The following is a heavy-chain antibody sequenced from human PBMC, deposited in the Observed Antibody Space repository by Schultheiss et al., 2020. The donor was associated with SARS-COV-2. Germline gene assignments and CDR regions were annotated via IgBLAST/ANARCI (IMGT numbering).Heavy chain of an antibody. CDR3: ARAGGSSIGYCSGGGCSPMDY. CDR1: GGTFSSYA. CDR2: IIPILGIA. Sequence: SVKVSCKASGGTFSSYAISWVRQAPGQGLEWMGRIIPILGIANYAQKFQGRVTITADKSTSTAYMELSSLRSEDTAVYYCARAGGSSIGYCSGGGCSPMDYWGQGTLVTVSS. V-gene: IGHV1-69*04. J-gene: IGHJ4*02. D-gene: IGHD2-15*01.